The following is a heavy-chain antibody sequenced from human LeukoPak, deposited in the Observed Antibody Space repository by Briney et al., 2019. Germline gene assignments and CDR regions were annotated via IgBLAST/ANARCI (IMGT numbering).Heavy chain of an antibody. J-gene: IGHJ4*02. D-gene: IGHD2-2*01. CDR2: IYTSGST. Sequence: SETLSLTCTVSGASISSYYWSWIRQPAGKGLEWIGRIYTSGSTNYNPSLKSRVTMSVDTSKNQFSLKLSSVTAADTAVYYCARDYCSSTSCYYYFDYWGQGTLVTVSS. CDR1: GASISSYY. CDR3: ARDYCSSTSCYYYFDY. V-gene: IGHV4-4*07.